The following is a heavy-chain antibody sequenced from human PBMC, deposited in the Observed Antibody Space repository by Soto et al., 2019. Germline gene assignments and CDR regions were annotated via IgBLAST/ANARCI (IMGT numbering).Heavy chain of an antibody. CDR3: ARDMRVFGGMDV. CDR2: TYVTGDS. V-gene: IGHV4-4*07. Sequence: SETLSLTCTVSGGSITSYYWSWIRQPAGKGLEWIGRTYVTGDSNYSPSLKSRVTMSLDTSKNQFFLKLSSATAADTAVYYCARDMRVFGGMDVWGRGATVTVSS. D-gene: IGHD3-3*01. J-gene: IGHJ6*02. CDR1: GGSITSYY.